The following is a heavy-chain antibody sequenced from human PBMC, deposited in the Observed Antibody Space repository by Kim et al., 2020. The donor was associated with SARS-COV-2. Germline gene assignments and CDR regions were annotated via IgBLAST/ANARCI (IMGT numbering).Heavy chain of an antibody. CDR1: GYTFTSYY. CDR2: INPSGGST. J-gene: IGHJ6*02. D-gene: IGHD2-2*01. CDR3: ARVGDIVVVPAAMVPLYYYYGMDV. V-gene: IGHV1-46*01. Sequence: ASVKVSCKASGYTFTSYYMHWVRQAPGQGLEWMGIINPSGGSTSYAQKFQGRVTMTRDTSTSTVYMELSSLRSEDTAVYYCARVGDIVVVPAAMVPLYYYYGMDVWGQGTTVTVSS.